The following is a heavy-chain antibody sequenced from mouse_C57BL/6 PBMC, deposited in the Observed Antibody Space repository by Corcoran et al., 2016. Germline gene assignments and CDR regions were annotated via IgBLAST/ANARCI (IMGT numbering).Heavy chain of an antibody. J-gene: IGHJ2*01. D-gene: IGHD3-3*01. Sequence: QVQLQQSGAELVKPGASVKISCKASGYAFSSYWMNWVKQRPGKGLEWIGQIYPGDGDTNYNGKFKGKATLTADKSSSTAYMQLSSLTAEDSAVYFCARERGTTRDFDYWGQGTTLTVSS. CDR1: GYAFSSYW. CDR3: ARERGTTRDFDY. CDR2: IYPGDGDT. V-gene: IGHV1-80*01.